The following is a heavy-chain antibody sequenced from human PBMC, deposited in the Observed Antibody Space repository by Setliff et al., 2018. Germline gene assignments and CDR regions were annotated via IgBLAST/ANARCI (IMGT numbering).Heavy chain of an antibody. D-gene: IGHD6-19*01. J-gene: IGHJ6*03. V-gene: IGHV7-4-1*02. CDR2: INTNTGNP. CDR1: GSTFTRYA. CDR3: ARDSSGWSGFSRLVGVYYYYMDV. Sequence: ASVQVSCKASGSTFTRYAMNWVRQAPGQGLEWMGWINTNTGNPTYAQGFTGRFVFSLDTSVSTAYLQISSLKAEDTAVYYCARDSSGWSGFSRLVGVYYYYMDVWGKGTTVTVSS.